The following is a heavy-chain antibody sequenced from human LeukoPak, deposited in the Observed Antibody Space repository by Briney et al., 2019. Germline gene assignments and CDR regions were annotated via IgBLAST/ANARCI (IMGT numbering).Heavy chain of an antibody. D-gene: IGHD2-2*01. V-gene: IGHV1-69*13. CDR2: IIPIFGTA. CDR1: GYTFTSYG. Sequence: ASVKVSCKASGYTFTSYGISWVRQAPGQGLEWMGGIIPIFGTANYAQKFQGRVTITADESTSTAYMELSSLRSEDTAVYYCARDPYCSSTSCHRWHAFDIWGQGTMVTVSS. J-gene: IGHJ3*02. CDR3: ARDPYCSSTSCHRWHAFDI.